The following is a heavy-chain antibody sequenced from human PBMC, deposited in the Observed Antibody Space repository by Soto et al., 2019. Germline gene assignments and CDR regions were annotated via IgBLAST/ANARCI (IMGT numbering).Heavy chain of an antibody. CDR3: AKEWGSSGWYVDY. D-gene: IGHD6-19*01. J-gene: IGHJ4*02. Sequence: GGSLRLSCAASGFTFSSYGMHWVRQAPGKGLERVAVISYDGSNKYYADSVKGRFTISRDNSKNTLYLQMNSPRAEDTAVYYCAKEWGSSGWYVDYWGQGTLVTVSS. V-gene: IGHV3-30*18. CDR2: ISYDGSNK. CDR1: GFTFSSYG.